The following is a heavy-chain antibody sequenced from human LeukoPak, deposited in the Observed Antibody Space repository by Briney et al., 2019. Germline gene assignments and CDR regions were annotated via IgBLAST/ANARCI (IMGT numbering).Heavy chain of an antibody. CDR3: ARDLPSKQGFDP. Sequence: GGSLRLSCAASGFAFSSYSMNWVRQAPGKGLEWVSSISSSSSYIYYADSVKGRFTISRDNAKSSLYLQMNSLRVEDTAVYYCARDLPSKQGFDPWGQGTLVTVSS. J-gene: IGHJ5*02. V-gene: IGHV3-21*01. CDR2: ISSSSSYI. D-gene: IGHD6-13*01. CDR1: GFAFSSYS.